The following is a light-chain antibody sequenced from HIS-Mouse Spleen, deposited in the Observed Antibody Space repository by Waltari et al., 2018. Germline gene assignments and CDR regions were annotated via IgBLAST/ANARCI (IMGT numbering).Light chain of an antibody. CDR3: QQYGSSPRPIT. Sequence: EIVLTQSPGTLSLSPGVRATLPCRASQSISSSYLAWYQQKPGQAPSLLISGASSRATGSPDRFSGSGSGTDFTLTISRLEPEDFAVYYCQQYGSSPRPITFGPGTKVDIK. V-gene: IGKV3-20*01. CDR2: GAS. J-gene: IGKJ3*01. CDR1: QSISSSY.